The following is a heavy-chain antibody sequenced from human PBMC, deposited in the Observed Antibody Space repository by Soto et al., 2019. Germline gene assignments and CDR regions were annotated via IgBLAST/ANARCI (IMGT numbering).Heavy chain of an antibody. V-gene: IGHV3-30*18. CDR2: ISHDGNNN. D-gene: IGHD3-3*02. J-gene: IGHJ3*02. Sequence: GGSLRLSCAASGFTFSSYGMHWVRQAPGKGLEWVAVISHDGNNNYYVDSVKGRFTISRDNSRNTLYLQMNSLRVEDTAVYYCAEDRGIGTFFDTFDIWGQGTMVTVS. CDR3: AEDRGIGTFFDTFDI. CDR1: GFTFSSYG.